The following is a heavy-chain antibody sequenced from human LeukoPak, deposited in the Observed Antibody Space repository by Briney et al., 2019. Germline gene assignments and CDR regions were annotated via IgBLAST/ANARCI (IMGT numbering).Heavy chain of an antibody. D-gene: IGHD3-10*01. CDR1: GYTFTAHC. J-gene: IGHJ6*02. CDR2: INPNSGGT. Sequence: ASVKVSCKASGYTFTAHCIHWVRQAPGQGLEWMGWINPNSGGTNYAQKFQGRVTMTRDTSISTAYMELSRLRSDDTAVYYCARNRYYYGSGITEEYGMDVWGQGTTVTVSS. CDR3: ARNRYYYGSGITEEYGMDV. V-gene: IGHV1-2*02.